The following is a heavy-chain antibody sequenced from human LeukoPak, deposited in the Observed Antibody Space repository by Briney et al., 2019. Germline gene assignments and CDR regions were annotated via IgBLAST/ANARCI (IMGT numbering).Heavy chain of an antibody. CDR1: GFTFDDYT. J-gene: IGHJ6*03. D-gene: IGHD6-19*01. V-gene: IGHV3-43*01. Sequence: GGYLRLSCAASGFTFDDYTMHWVRHARGKGLEWVSLISWDGGSTYYADSVKGRFTISRDNSKNSLYLQMNSPKTEDTALYYCAKAVAGHGYYYKDVWRKGTTVTVSS. CDR3: AKAVAGHGYYYKDV. CDR2: ISWDGGST.